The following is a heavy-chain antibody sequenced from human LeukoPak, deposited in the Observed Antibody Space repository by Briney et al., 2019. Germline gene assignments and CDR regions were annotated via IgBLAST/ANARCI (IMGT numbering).Heavy chain of an antibody. CDR3: AREGSSGYYPY. D-gene: IGHD3-22*01. J-gene: IGHJ4*02. CDR2: ISSSSSYI. V-gene: IGHV3-21*01. CDR1: GFTFSSYS. Sequence: GGSLRLSCAASGFTFSSYSMNWVRQAPGKGLEWVSSISSSSSYIYYADSVKGRFTISRDNSKNTLYLQMNSLRAEDTAVYYCAREGSSGYYPYWGQGILVTVSS.